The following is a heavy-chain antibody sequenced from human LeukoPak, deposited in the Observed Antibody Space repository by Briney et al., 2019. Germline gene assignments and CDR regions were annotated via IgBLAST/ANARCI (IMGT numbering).Heavy chain of an antibody. D-gene: IGHD3-10*01. CDR2: MNPNSGNT. V-gene: IGHV1-8*01. CDR3: ARGYQGRITMVRGVKRYYYGMDV. Sequence: ASVKVSCKASGYTFTSYDINWVRQATGQGLEWMGWMNPNSGNTGYAQKFQGRVTKTRNTSISTAYMELSSLRSEDTAVYYCARGYQGRITMVRGVKRYYYGMDVWGQGTTVTVSS. CDR1: GYTFTSYD. J-gene: IGHJ6*02.